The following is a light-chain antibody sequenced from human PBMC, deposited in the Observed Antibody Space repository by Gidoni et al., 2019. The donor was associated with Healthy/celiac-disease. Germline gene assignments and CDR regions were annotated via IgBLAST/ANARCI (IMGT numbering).Light chain of an antibody. CDR2: AAS. J-gene: IGKJ4*01. CDR3: QQLNSYPLT. V-gene: IGKV1-9*01. Sequence: DIHLTQSPSFLSASVGDRVTLTCRASQVISSYLAWYQQKPGKAPKLLIYAASTLQSGVPSRFSGSGSGTEFTLTISSLQPEDFATYYCQQLNSYPLTFGGGTKVEIK. CDR1: QVISSY.